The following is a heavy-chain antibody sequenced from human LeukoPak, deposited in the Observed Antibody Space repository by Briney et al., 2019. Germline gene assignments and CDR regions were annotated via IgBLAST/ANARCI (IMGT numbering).Heavy chain of an antibody. V-gene: IGHV3-11*06. CDR2: TSGSGSYT. Sequence: PGGSMRLSSAASGFTFSDYYMSWIRQAPGEGLGWLSYTSGSGSYTNYADFVKGRFTTSRNNAKNSLYLQMNRLRAEDTAVYYCARVASIAAAGTPDYWGQGTLVTVSS. J-gene: IGHJ4*02. D-gene: IGHD6-13*01. CDR3: ARVASIAAAGTPDY. CDR1: GFTFSDYY.